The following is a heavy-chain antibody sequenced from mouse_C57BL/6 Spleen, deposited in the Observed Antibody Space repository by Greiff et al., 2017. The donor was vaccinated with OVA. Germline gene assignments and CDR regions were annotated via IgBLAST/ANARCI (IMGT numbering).Heavy chain of an antibody. D-gene: IGHD3-2*02. CDR2: IDPSDSYT. V-gene: IGHV1-69*01. Sequence: VQLQQPGAELVMPGASVKLSCKASGFTFTSYWMHWVKQRPGQGLEWIGEIDPSDSYTNYNQKFKGKSTLTVDTSSSTAYMQLSSLTSEDSAVYYCASASSGSSFGYRGQGTTLTVS. CDR1: GFTFTSYW. CDR3: ASASSGSSFGY. J-gene: IGHJ2*01.